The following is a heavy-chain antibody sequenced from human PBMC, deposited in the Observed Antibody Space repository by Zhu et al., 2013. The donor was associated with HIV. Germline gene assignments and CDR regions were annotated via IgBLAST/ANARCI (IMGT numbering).Heavy chain of an antibody. CDR1: AYTFSNSF. J-gene: IGHJ4*02. CDR3: AISFLGYTDMSAFHY. D-gene: IGHD5-18*01. CDR2: ISTHNPNT. V-gene: IGHV1-18*04. Sequence: QVQLVQSGAEVREPGASVKVSCKTSAYTFSNSFIHWVRQAPGQGLEWMGWISTHNPNTKFAQKFRDRVTMTTDSSTSTGDMELRSLRSDDTAVYFCAISFLGYTDMSAFHYWGQGTLVTVSS.